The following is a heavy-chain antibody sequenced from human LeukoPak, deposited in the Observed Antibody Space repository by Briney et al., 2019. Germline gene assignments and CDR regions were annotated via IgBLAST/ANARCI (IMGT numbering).Heavy chain of an antibody. D-gene: IGHD6-13*01. Sequence: PGGSPRLSCAASGFTFSSYGMHWVRQAPGKGLEWVAVISYDGSNKYYADSVKGRFTISRNKSKNTLYLQMNSLKTEDTAVYYCTTSSPAAQAAAYDAFDIWGQGTMVTVSS. V-gene: IGHV3-30*03. J-gene: IGHJ3*02. CDR3: TTSSPAAQAAAYDAFDI. CDR1: GFTFSSYG. CDR2: ISYDGSNK.